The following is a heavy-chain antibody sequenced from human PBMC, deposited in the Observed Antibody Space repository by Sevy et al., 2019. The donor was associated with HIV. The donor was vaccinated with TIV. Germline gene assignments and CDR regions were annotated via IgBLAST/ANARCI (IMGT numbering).Heavy chain of an antibody. Sequence: GGSLRLSCAASGFTFRSYAINWVRQAPGKGLEWVSGISGSGGSTYYADSVKGRFTVSRDSSKNTVNLQMDSLRADDTALYYCAKGTVHDVFYGSPRVAGWGPLDPWGQGTLVTVSS. CDR2: ISGSGGST. D-gene: IGHD2-8*02. J-gene: IGHJ5*02. CDR1: GFTFRSYA. V-gene: IGHV3-23*01. CDR3: AKGTVHDVFYGSPRVAGWGPLDP.